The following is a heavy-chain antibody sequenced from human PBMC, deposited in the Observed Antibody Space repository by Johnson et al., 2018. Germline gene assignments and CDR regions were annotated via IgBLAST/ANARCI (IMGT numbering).Heavy chain of an antibody. CDR3: ARDSSYAFDS. CDR1: GFTFSSYS. Sequence: EVQLVESGGGLAQXGGSLRHSCAASGFTFSSYSMNWVRQAQGKGLEWVSNIRSGGTFTYYADPVKGRFSISRDNARNSLYLQMNSLTAEDTAVYYCARDSSYAFDSWGQGTLVTVSS. V-gene: IGHV3-48*01. J-gene: IGHJ4*02. CDR2: IRSGGTFT.